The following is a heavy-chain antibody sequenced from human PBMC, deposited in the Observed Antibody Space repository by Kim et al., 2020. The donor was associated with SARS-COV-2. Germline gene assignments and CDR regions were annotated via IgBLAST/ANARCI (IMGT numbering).Heavy chain of an antibody. Sequence: GGSLRLSCAASGFTFSGYSMNWVRQAPGKGLEWVSYISGSSGSIYYADSLKGRFTISRDNAKNSLYLQMNSLRDEDTAVYYCARDHYGSGSFDVWGQGTT. D-gene: IGHD3-10*01. J-gene: IGHJ6*02. CDR2: ISGSSGSI. V-gene: IGHV3-48*02. CDR1: GFTFSGYS. CDR3: ARDHYGSGSFDV.